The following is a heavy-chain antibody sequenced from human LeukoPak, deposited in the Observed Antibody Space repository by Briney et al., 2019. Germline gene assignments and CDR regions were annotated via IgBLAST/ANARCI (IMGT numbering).Heavy chain of an antibody. CDR2: FDPEDGET. D-gene: IGHD2-15*01. J-gene: IGHJ4*02. V-gene: IGHV1-24*01. CDR1: GYTLTELS. CDR3: ATAYCSGGSCPFDY. Sequence: ASVKVSCKVCGYTLTELSMHWVRQAPGKGLEWMGGFDPEDGETIYAQKFQGRVTMTEDTSTDTAYMELSSLRSEDTAVYYCATAYCSGGSCPFDYWGEGTLVTVSA.